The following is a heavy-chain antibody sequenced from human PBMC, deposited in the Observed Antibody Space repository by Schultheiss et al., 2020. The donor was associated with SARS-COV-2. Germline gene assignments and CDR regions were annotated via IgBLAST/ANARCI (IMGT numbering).Heavy chain of an antibody. CDR3: ARDRTPGGDGDSGDAFDI. V-gene: IGHV3-30*03. CDR2: ISYDGRNK. CDR1: GFTFSNAW. J-gene: IGHJ3*02. Sequence: GSLRLSCAASGFTFSNAWMSWVRQAPGKGLEWVASISYDGRNKFYANSLKGRFTSSRDNSKHTLFLQMNSLTTDDMAVYYCARDRTPGGDGDSGDAFDIWGQGTLVTVSS. D-gene: IGHD4-17*01.